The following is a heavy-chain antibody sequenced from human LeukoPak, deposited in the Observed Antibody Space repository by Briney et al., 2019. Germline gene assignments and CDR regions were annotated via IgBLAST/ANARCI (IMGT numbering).Heavy chain of an antibody. D-gene: IGHD5-18*01. V-gene: IGHV3-7*01. J-gene: IGHJ4*02. CDR1: GFTFSSYW. CDR2: IKQDGSDK. CDR3: ARVEGTAMAYYFDY. Sequence: GGSLRLSCTASGFTFSSYWMSWVRQAPGKGLEWVANIKQDGSDKYYVDSVKGRFTISRDNAKNSLYLQMNSLRVGDTAVYYCARVEGTAMAYYFDYWGQGILVTVSS.